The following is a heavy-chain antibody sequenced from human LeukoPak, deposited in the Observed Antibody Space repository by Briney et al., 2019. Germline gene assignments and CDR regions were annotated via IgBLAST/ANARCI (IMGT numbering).Heavy chain of an antibody. CDR3: ASVRITIFSQMDV. CDR1: GFTFSSYS. D-gene: IGHD3-3*01. CDR2: ISSSSSTI. J-gene: IGHJ6*04. V-gene: IGHV3-48*04. Sequence: PGGSLRLSCAASGFTFSSYSMNWVRQAPGKGLEWVSYISSSSSTIYYADSVKGRFTISRDNAKNSLYLQMNSLRAEDTAVYYCASVRITIFSQMDVWGKGTTVTVSS.